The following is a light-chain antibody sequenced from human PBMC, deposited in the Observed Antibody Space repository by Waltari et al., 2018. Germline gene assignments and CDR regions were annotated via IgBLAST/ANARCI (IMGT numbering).Light chain of an antibody. J-gene: IGLJ2*01. CDR1: KLGDKY. CDR3: QAWDSSTVV. CDR2: QDS. V-gene: IGLV3-1*01. Sequence: SYELTQPPSVSVSPGQTARITCSGDKLGDKYVCWYQQKPGQSPVLVIFQDSKRRSGIPERFSGSNSRNTATLTISGTQAMDEADYYCQAWDSSTVVFGGGTKLTVL.